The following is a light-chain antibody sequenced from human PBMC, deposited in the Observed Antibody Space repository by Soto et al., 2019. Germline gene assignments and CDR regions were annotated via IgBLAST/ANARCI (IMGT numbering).Light chain of an antibody. CDR2: EVN. J-gene: IGLJ1*01. CDR3: SSYAGSSNV. V-gene: IGLV2-8*01. CDR1: SSDVGGYNY. Sequence: QSALTQPPSASGSPGQSVAISCTGTSSDVGGYNYVSWYQQHPGKAPKLMIYEVNKRPSGVPDRFSGSKSGNTSSLTVSGLHAEDEAYYYCSSYAGSSNVVGTGTKLTFL.